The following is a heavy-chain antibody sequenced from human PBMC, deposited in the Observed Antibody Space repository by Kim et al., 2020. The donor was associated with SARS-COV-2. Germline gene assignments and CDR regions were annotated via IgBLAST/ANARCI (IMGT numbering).Heavy chain of an antibody. Sequence: ASVKVSCKASGYTFTSYDINWVRQATGQGLEWMGWMNPNSGNTGYAQKFQGRVTMTRNTSISTAYMELSSLRSEDTAVYYCARGVTVTTSYYYYYYGMDVWGQGTTVTVS. J-gene: IGHJ6*02. V-gene: IGHV1-8*01. CDR2: MNPNSGNT. CDR3: ARGVTVTTSYYYYYYGMDV. D-gene: IGHD4-17*01. CDR1: GYTFTSYD.